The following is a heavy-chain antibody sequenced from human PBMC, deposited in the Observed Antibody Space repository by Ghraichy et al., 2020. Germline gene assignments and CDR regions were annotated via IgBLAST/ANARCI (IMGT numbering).Heavy chain of an antibody. V-gene: IGHV1-69*13. CDR2: IIPIFGTA. D-gene: IGHD4-17*01. J-gene: IGHJ4*02. CDR1: GGTFSSYA. Sequence: SVKVSCKASGGTFSSYAISWVRQAPGQGLEWMGGIIPIFGTANYAQKFQGRVTITADESTSTAYMELSSLRSEDTAVYYCARFPYLDYDHTYFDYWGQGTLVTVSS. CDR3: ARFPYLDYDHTYFDY.